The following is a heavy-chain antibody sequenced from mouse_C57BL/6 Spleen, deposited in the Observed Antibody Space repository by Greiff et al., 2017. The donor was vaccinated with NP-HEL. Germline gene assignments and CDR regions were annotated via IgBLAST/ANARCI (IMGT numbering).Heavy chain of an antibody. J-gene: IGHJ2*01. Sequence: VQLQQSGPGLVKPSQSLSLTCSVTGYSITSGYYWNWIRQFPGTKLEWMGYISYDGSNNYNPSLKNRISITRDTSKNQFFLKLNSVTTEDTATYYCAREGNWDRGGYYFDYWGQGTTLTVSS. CDR2: ISYDGSN. D-gene: IGHD4-1*01. V-gene: IGHV3-6*01. CDR1: GYSITSGYY. CDR3: AREGNWDRGGYYFDY.